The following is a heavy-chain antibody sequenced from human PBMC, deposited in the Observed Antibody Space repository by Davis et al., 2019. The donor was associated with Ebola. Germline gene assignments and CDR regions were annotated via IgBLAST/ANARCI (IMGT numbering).Heavy chain of an antibody. V-gene: IGHV4-59*12. CDR2: IHYSDNP. CDR3: ARVGPTLADVQLDVWHFDL. CDR1: GESISSYY. J-gene: IGHJ2*01. Sequence: PSETLSLTCSVSGESISSYYWGWFRQPPGKGPEWIGYIHYSDNPEYNPSLGTRVTMSVDTSKTQFSLKLTSVTAADTAMYYCARVGPTLADVQLDVWHFDLWGRGTLVTVAS. D-gene: IGHD2-15*01.